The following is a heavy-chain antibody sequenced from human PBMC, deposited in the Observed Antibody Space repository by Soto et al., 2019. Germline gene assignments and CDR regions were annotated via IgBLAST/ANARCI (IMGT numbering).Heavy chain of an antibody. CDR1: GGSISSGDYY. J-gene: IGHJ4*02. V-gene: IGHV4-30-4*01. CDR3: AASSDYVWGSYRSIDY. CDR2: IYYSGST. Sequence: QVQLQESGPGLVKPSQTLSLTCTVSGGSISSGDYYWSWIGQPPGKGLEWIGYIYYSGSTYYNPSLKSRVTISVDTSKNQFSLKLSSVTAADTAVYYCAASSDYVWGSYRSIDYWGQGTLVTVSS. D-gene: IGHD3-16*02.